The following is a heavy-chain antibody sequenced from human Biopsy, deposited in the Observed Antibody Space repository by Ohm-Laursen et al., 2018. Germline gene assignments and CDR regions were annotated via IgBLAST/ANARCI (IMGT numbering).Heavy chain of an antibody. D-gene: IGHD2-8*02. J-gene: IGHJ6*02. V-gene: IGHV4-59*01. CDR1: SASINLYY. CDR3: ARDRIAYCTATSCDNFGLDV. Sequence: PSETLSLTCTVSSASINLYYWGWIRQSPGQGLEWIGYINHSGHTNYNPSLKSRLTMSVDTSKNQFSLKLTSVTAADTAVYYCARDRIAYCTATSCDNFGLDVWGQGTTVTVSS. CDR2: INHSGHT.